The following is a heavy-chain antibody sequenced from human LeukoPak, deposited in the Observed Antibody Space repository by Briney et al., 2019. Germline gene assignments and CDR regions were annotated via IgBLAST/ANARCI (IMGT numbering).Heavy chain of an antibody. CDR3: ARRGITGTKFGWFDP. Sequence: SETPSLTCTVSGGSISSSSYYWGWVRQPPGKGLEWIGSIYYSGSTYYNPSLKSRVTISVDTSKNQFSLKLSSVTAADTAVYYCARRGITGTKFGWFDPWGQGTLVTVSS. V-gene: IGHV4-39*01. CDR1: GGSISSSSYY. J-gene: IGHJ5*02. D-gene: IGHD1-7*01. CDR2: IYYSGST.